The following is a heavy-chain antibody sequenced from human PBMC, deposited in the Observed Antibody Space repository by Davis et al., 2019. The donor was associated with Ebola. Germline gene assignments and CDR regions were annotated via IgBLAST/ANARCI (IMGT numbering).Heavy chain of an antibody. V-gene: IGHV1-69*06. D-gene: IGHD1-1*01. CDR1: GFTFSSYW. Sequence: KISCAASGFTFSSYWLSWVRQAPGQGLEWMGGIIPIFGTANYAQKFQGRVTITADTSTSTAYMELRSLRSDDTAVYYCAREEHWFDPWGQGTLVTVSS. CDR3: AREEHWFDP. CDR2: IIPIFGTA. J-gene: IGHJ5*02.